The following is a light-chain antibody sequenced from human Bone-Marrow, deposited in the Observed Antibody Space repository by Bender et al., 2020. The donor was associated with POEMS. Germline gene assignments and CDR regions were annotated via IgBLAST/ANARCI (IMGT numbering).Light chain of an antibody. CDR3: CSYAGSSTWV. CDR1: SSDVGGYNH. J-gene: IGLJ3*02. V-gene: IGLV2-8*01. Sequence: QSALAQPPSVSGSPGQSVTIYCAGTSSDVGGYNHVSWYQQHPGKAPKLMIYEVSKRPSGVPDRFSGSKSGNTASLTVSGLQAGDESDYYCCSYAGSSTWVFGGGTKVTVL. CDR2: EVS.